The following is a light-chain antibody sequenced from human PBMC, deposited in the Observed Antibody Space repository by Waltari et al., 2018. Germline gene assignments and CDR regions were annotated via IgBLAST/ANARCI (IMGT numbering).Light chain of an antibody. CDR2: DAS. Sequence: DIVLTQSPATLSLSPGERATLSCRASQSVSSYLAWYQQKPGQAPRRLIYDASNRATGIPARFSGSGSGTDFTLTISSLEPEDFAVYYCQQRSNWPTFGQGTKVEIK. CDR3: QQRSNWPT. CDR1: QSVSSY. J-gene: IGKJ1*01. V-gene: IGKV3-11*01.